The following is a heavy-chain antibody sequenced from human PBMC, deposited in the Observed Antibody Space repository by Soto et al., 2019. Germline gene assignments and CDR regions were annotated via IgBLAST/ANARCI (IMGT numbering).Heavy chain of an antibody. CDR3: ARRCSTSCYYYYYYYMDV. D-gene: IGHD2-2*01. CDR2: IYYSGST. CDR1: GGSISSSSYY. V-gene: IGHV4-39*01. J-gene: IGHJ6*03. Sequence: QLQLQESGPGLVKPSETLSLTCTVSGGSISSSSYYWGWIRQPPGKGLEWIGSIYYSGSTYYNPSLKSRVTRSVDTSKNQFSLKLSSVTAADTAVYYCARRCSTSCYYYYYYYMDVWGKGTTVTVSS.